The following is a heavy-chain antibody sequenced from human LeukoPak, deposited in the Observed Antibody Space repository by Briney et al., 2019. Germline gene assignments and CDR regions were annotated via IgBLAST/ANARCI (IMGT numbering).Heavy chain of an antibody. CDR1: GFTFSSYG. D-gene: IGHD4-17*01. V-gene: IGHV3-23*01. Sequence: PGGSLRLSCAASGFTFSSYGMNWVREAPGKGLECVSAISGSGGSTYYAEPVKGRLTISRDNSKNTLYLHMNSLRAEDTAVYYCVLYGDYESPDGFDIWGQGTMVTVSS. CDR3: VLYGDYESPDGFDI. CDR2: ISGSGGST. J-gene: IGHJ3*02.